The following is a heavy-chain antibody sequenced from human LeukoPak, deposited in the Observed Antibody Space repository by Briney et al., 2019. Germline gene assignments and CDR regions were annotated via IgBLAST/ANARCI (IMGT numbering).Heavy chain of an antibody. J-gene: IGHJ4*02. CDR3: ARAPYSSSWYYY. Sequence: SETLSLTCAVYGGSFSGYYWSWIRQPPGKGLEWIGEINHSGSTNYNPSLKSRVTISVDTSKNQFSLKLSSVTAADTAVYYCARAPYSSSWYYYWGQGTLVTVSS. V-gene: IGHV4-34*01. D-gene: IGHD6-13*01. CDR1: GGSFSGYY. CDR2: INHSGST.